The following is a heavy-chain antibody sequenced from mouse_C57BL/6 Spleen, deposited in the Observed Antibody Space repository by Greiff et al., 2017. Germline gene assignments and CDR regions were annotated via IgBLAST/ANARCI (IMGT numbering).Heavy chain of an antibody. CDR1: GYTFTSYT. V-gene: IGHV1-4*01. J-gene: IGHJ1*03. CDR2: INPSSGYT. Sequence: QVQLQQSGAELARPGASVKMSCKASGYTFTSYTMHWVKQRPGQGLEWIGYINPSSGYTKYNQKFKDKATLTADKTSSTADMRLSSRTSEDAAVYYCAGEETYWYFDVWGKGTTVTVSA. CDR3: AGEETYWYFDV.